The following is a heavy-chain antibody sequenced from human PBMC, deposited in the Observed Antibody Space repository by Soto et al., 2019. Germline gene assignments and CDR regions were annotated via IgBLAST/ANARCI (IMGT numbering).Heavy chain of an antibody. CDR2: IYYSGST. D-gene: IGHD3-10*01. CDR3: ARGAVGGSGSYYFLDY. CDR1: DGSISSCCYY. V-gene: IGHV4-31*03. J-gene: IGHJ4*02. Sequence: SETPSLTFTVSDGSISSCCYYWSWIRQHPGKGLEWIGYIYYSGSTYYNPSLKSRVTISVDTSKNQFSLKLSSVTAADTAVYYCARGAVGGSGSYYFLDYWGQGTLVTVSS.